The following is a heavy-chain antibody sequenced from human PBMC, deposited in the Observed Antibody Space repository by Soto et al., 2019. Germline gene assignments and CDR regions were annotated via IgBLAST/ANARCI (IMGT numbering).Heavy chain of an antibody. Sequence: GASVKVSCKASGYTLTSYGISWVRQAPGQGLEWMGWISAYNGNTNYAQKLQGRVTMTTDTSTSTAYMELRSLRSDDTAVYCCARDLKTYYDFWSGYRTRTTYGMDVWGQGTTVTVSS. V-gene: IGHV1-18*04. CDR2: ISAYNGNT. CDR3: ARDLKTYYDFWSGYRTRTTYGMDV. J-gene: IGHJ6*02. D-gene: IGHD3-3*01. CDR1: GYTLTSYG.